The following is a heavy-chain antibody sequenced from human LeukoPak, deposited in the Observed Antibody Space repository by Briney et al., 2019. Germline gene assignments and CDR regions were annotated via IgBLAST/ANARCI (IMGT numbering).Heavy chain of an antibody. CDR3: AKEGRSLQTY. Sequence: GGSLRLSCAASGFMFSSNWMSWVRLAPGKGLEWVANIKEDGTETYYVDSVKGRFTISRDNAKNSLYLQMNCLRVEDTAVYYCAKEGRSLQTYWGQGTLVTVSS. CDR1: GFMFSSNW. V-gene: IGHV3-7*03. CDR2: IKEDGTET. J-gene: IGHJ4*02. D-gene: IGHD5-24*01.